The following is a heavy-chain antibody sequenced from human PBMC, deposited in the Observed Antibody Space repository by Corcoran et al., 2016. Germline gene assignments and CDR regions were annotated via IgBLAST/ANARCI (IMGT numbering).Heavy chain of an antibody. D-gene: IGHD3-10*01. CDR3: ASRSDGSGVVSWFDP. CDR2: IIPIFGTA. V-gene: IGHV1-69*01. CDR1: GGTFSSYA. Sequence: QVQLVQSGAEVKKPGSSVKVSCKASGGTFSSYAINWVRQAPGQGLEWMGGIIPIFGTANYARKFQGRVTITADESTSTAYMELNSLRYEDTAVYYCASRSDGSGVVSWFDPWGQGTLVTVSS. J-gene: IGHJ5*02.